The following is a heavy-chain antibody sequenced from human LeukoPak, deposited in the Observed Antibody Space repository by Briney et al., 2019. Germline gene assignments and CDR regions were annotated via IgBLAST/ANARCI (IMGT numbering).Heavy chain of an antibody. CDR3: ARDRGNHFDY. V-gene: IGHV3-11*06. D-gene: IGHD4-23*01. CDR2: ISSSSSYT. J-gene: IGHJ4*02. CDR1: GFTFSDYY. Sequence: GGSLRPSCAASGFTFSDYYMSWIRQAPGKGLEWVSYISSSSSYTNYADSVKGRFTISRDNAKNSLYLQMNSLRAEDTAVYYCARDRGNHFDYWGQGTLVTVSS.